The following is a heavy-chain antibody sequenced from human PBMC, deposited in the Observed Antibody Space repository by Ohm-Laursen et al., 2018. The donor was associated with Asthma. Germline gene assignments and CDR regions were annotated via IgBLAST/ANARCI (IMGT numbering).Heavy chain of an antibody. CDR2: IYWDDDK. CDR3: AHSVCSTSCYTAFDI. J-gene: IGHJ3*02. V-gene: IGHV2-5*02. CDR1: RFSLSTTGVG. D-gene: IGHD2-2*02. Sequence: TQTLTLTCTFSRFSLSTTGVGVGWIRQPPGKALEWLALIYWDDDKRYSPSLRSRLSITKDTSKNQVVLTMTNMDPVDAATYYCAHSVCSTSCYTAFDIWGQGTMVTVSS.